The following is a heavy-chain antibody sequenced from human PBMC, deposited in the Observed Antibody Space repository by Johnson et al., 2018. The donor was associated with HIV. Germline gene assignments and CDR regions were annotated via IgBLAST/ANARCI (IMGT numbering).Heavy chain of an antibody. CDR2: IRFNGSHK. V-gene: IGHV3-30*02. Sequence: QVQLVESGGGVVQPGGSLRLSCSASRFTFSYYGMHWVRQAPGKGLEWVTFIRFNGSHKYYADSVKGRFTISRDKNTLYLQMNSLRAEGTAVYYCAVLTTGGLRVGNFDIWGQGTMVTVSS. CDR1: RFTFSYYG. J-gene: IGHJ3*02. D-gene: IGHD1-1*01. CDR3: AVLTTGGLRVGNFDI.